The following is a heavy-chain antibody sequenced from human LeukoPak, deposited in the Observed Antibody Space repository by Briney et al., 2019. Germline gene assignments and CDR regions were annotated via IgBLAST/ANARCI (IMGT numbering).Heavy chain of an antibody. D-gene: IGHD5-18*01. CDR3: VRVERYTYAHESDY. CDR2: IKGDGSEK. Sequence: PGGSLRLSCAASGFTFSAYWMSWVRQDPGKGLEWVANIKGDGSEKYCVDSVKGRFTISRDNAWNSLYLQMDSLRAEDSAVYYCVRVERYTYAHESDYWGQGTLVTVSS. CDR1: GFTFSAYW. J-gene: IGHJ4*02. V-gene: IGHV3-7*04.